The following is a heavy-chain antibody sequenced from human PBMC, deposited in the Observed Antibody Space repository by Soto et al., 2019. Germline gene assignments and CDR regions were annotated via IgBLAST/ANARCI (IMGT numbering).Heavy chain of an antibody. CDR1: GFTFSSYG. CDR3: AKEGGYYGSGSYSVGENYYGMDV. CDR2: ISYDGSNK. V-gene: IGHV3-30*18. J-gene: IGHJ6*01. Sequence: QVQLVESGGGVVQPGRSLRLSCAASGFTFSSYGMHWVRQAPGKGLEWVAVISYDGSNKYYADSVKGRFTISRDNSKNTLYLQMNSLRAEETAVYYCAKEGGYYGSGSYSVGENYYGMDVW. D-gene: IGHD3-10*01.